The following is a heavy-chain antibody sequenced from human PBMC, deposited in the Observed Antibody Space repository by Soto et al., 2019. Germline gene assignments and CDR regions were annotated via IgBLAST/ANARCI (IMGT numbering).Heavy chain of an antibody. CDR3: ARCIAAAGTPSGLCDY. J-gene: IGHJ4*02. CDR2: LSYDGSNI. CDR1: GFTFSSYA. V-gene: IGHV3-30-3*01. Sequence: GGSLRLSCAASGFTFSSYAMHWVRQAPGKGLEWVAVLSYDGSNIFYVDSVKGRFTISRDNFNNTLYLQMNSLRAEDTAVYYCARCIAAAGTPSGLCDYWGQGTLVTVSS. D-gene: IGHD6-13*01.